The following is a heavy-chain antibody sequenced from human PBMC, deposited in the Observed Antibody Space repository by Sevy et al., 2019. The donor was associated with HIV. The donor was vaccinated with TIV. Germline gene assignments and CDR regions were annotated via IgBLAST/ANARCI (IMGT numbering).Heavy chain of an antibody. Sequence: SETLSLTCNVSVASVSSGKYYWTWIRQPPGKDLEWIGHVSYSGRTNYNPSLKSRVTISEDTSKNQFSLSLNSVTAAETATYYCAREIYFYENSGFYYFDSWGLGILVTVSS. D-gene: IGHD3-22*01. CDR2: VSYSGRT. CDR3: AREIYFYENSGFYYFDS. J-gene: IGHJ4*02. CDR1: VASVSSGKYY. V-gene: IGHV4-61*01.